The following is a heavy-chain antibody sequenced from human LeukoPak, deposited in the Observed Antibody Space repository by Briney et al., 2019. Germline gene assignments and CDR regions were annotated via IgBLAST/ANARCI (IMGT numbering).Heavy chain of an antibody. CDR1: GYTFTGYY. J-gene: IGHJ4*02. V-gene: IGHV1-2*02. CDR2: INPNSGGT. CDR3: ARDYYYDSSGYAPFDY. D-gene: IGHD3-22*01. Sequence: ASVKVSCKASGYTFTGYYMHWVRQAPGQGLEWMGWINPNSGGTKYAQKFQGRVTMTRDTSISTAYMELSRLRSDDTAVYYCARDYYYDSSGYAPFDYWGQGTLVTVSS.